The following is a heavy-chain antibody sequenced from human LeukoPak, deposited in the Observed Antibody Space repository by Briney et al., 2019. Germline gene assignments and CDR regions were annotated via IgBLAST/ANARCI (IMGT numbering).Heavy chain of an antibody. CDR3: ARGGEVGASLFDY. J-gene: IGHJ4*02. V-gene: IGHV4-59*01. CDR1: GGSIHNYH. Sequence: PSETLSLTCSVSGGSIHNYHWSWLRQPPGRGLEWIGYIYYSGSPNYNPSLKSRATISGDTSKNQFSLNLASVSAADTAVYYCARGGEVGASLFDYWGQGILVTVSS. D-gene: IGHD1-26*01. CDR2: IYYSGSP.